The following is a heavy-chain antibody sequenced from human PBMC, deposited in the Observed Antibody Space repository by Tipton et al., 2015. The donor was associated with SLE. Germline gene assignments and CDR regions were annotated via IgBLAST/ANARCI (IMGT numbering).Heavy chain of an antibody. CDR3: ASSAVPTVAFDI. V-gene: IGHV3-21*01. J-gene: IGHJ3*02. CDR1: GFTFSSYS. CDR2: ISSSSSYI. D-gene: IGHD4-11*01. Sequence: SLRLSCAASGFTFSSYSMNWVRQAPGKGLEWVSSISSSSSYIYYADSVKGRFTISRDNAKNSLYLQMNSLRAEDTAVYYCASSAVPTVAFDIWGQGTMVTVSS.